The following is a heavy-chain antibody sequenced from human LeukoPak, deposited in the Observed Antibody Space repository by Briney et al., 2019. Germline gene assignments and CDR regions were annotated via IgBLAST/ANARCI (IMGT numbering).Heavy chain of an antibody. D-gene: IGHD4-17*01. CDR2: IYTNGDT. V-gene: IGHV4-61*02. CDR1: GGSSSRVGYF. CDR3: ARERRDDYVSFDY. Sequence: SQTLSLTCTVSGGSSSRVGYFWSWIRQPAGKGLEWIGRIYTNGDTNYNPSLKSRVTMSVDTSTNQFSLKLSSVTAADTAVYYCARERRDDYVSFDYWGQGTLVSVSS. J-gene: IGHJ4*02.